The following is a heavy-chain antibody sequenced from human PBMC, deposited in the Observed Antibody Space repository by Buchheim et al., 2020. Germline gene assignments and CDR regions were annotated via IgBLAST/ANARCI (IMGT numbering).Heavy chain of an antibody. CDR3: ARDGETNYFDY. J-gene: IGHJ4*02. V-gene: IGHV4-39*07. CDR1: GGSISSSSYY. Sequence: QLQLQESGPGLVKPSVTLSLTCTVSGGSISSSSYYWGWIRQPPGKGLEWIGSIYNSGSTYYNPSLKSRVTISVDSSQNQLSLKLSSVTAADTAVYYCARDGETNYFDYWGQGTL. D-gene: IGHD3-10*01. CDR2: IYNSGST.